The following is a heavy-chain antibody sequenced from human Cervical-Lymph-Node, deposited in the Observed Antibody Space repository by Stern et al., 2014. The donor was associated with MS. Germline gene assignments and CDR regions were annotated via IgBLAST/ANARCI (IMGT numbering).Heavy chain of an antibody. J-gene: IGHJ4*02. Sequence: QVQLQESGPGLVKPSETLSLTCTVSGGSISSSSYYWGWIRQPPGKGLEWIGSIYYSGSTYYNPSLKSRVTISVDTSKNQFSLKLSSVTAADTAVYYCARHLGATTGEFDYWGQGTLVTVSS. CDR2: IYYSGST. CDR3: ARHLGATTGEFDY. D-gene: IGHD1-26*01. CDR1: GGSISSSSYY. V-gene: IGHV4-39*01.